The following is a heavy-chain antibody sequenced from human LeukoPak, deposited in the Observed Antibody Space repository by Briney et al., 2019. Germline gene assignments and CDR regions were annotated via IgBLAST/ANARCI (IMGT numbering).Heavy chain of an antibody. J-gene: IGHJ5*02. Sequence: SETLSLTCTVSGGSISSYYWSWIRQPAGKGLEWIGRIYTSGSTNYNPSLKSRVTMSVDTSKNQFSLKLSSVTAADTAVYYCARGGCSSTSCYTGIEIDWFDPWGQGTLVTVSS. CDR3: ARGGCSSTSCYTGIEIDWFDP. D-gene: IGHD2-2*02. V-gene: IGHV4-4*07. CDR2: IYTSGST. CDR1: GGSISSYY.